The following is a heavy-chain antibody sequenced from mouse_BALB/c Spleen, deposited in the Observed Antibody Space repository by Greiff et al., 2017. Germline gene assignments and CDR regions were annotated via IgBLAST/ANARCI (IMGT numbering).Heavy chain of an antibody. CDR3: ARPNRYDAWFAY. V-gene: IGHV5-17*02. CDR2: ISSGSSTI. J-gene: IGHJ3*01. Sequence: EVQGVESGGGLVQPGGSRKLSCAASGFTFSSFGMHWVRQAPEKGLEWVAYISSGSSTIYYADTVKGRFTISRDNPKNTLFLQMTSLRSEDTAMYYCARPNRYDAWFAYWGQGTLVTVSA. CDR1: GFTFSSFG. D-gene: IGHD2-14*01.